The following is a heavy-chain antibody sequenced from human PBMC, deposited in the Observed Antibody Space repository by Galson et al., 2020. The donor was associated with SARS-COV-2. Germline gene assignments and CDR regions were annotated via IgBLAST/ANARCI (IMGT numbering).Heavy chain of an antibody. CDR2: ISGRGDTT. CDR1: GFTFDTYA. Sequence: GESLKISCAASGFTFDTYAMTWVRQVPGKGLEWVSVISGRGDTTYYGDAVKGRFTMSRDNSKNTLDLQMSSLRAEDTAIYYCAKWRRCFSGRCADALDIWGQGTTVTVSS. CDR3: AKWRRCFSGRCADALDI. V-gene: IGHV3-23*01. D-gene: IGHD2-15*01. J-gene: IGHJ3*02.